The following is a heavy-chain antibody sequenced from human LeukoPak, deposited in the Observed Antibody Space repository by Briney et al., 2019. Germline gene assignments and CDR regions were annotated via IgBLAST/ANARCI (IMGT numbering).Heavy chain of an antibody. CDR2: IIPIFGTA. CDR3: ARSGRAIAVAHFDY. D-gene: IGHD6-19*01. J-gene: IGHJ4*02. Sequence: SVKVSCKASGGTFSSYAISWVRQAPGQGLEWMGGIIPIFGTANYAQKFQGRVTITADESTSTAYMELSSLRSEDTAVYYCARSGRAIAVAHFDYWGQGTLVTVSS. CDR1: GGTFSSYA. V-gene: IGHV1-69*13.